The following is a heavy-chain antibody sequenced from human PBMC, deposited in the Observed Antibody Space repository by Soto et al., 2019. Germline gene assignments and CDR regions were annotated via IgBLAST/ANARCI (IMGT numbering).Heavy chain of an antibody. V-gene: IGHV3-23*01. CDR1: GFTFSSYA. CDR2: ISGTGSST. CDR3: AKDQAWPGNSDY. J-gene: IGHJ4*02. D-gene: IGHD5-12*01. Sequence: PGGSLRLSCATSGFTFSSYAMSWVRQAPGKGLEWVSAISGTGSSTYYADSVKGRFTISRDNSKNTVNLQMNSLRAEDTAVYYCAKDQAWPGNSDYWGQGTLVTVSS.